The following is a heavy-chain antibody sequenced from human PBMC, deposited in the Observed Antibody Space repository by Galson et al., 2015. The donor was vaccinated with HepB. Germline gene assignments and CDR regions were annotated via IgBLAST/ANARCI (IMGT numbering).Heavy chain of an antibody. J-gene: IGHJ5*01. D-gene: IGHD5-18*01. CDR1: GFTFSYYA. CDR3: AKGYGLFDS. CDR2: ISGNGDST. Sequence: SLRLSCAASGFTFSYYAMAWVRQAPGKGLEWISGISGNGDSTFYGDSVKGRFTVSRDNSNNMLYLQMNSLRAEDAGLYFCAKGYGLFDSWGQGILVTVSS. V-gene: IGHV3-23*01.